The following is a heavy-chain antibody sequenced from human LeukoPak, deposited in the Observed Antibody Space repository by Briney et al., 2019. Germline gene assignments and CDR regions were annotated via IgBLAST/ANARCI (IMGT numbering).Heavy chain of an antibody. CDR3: TRDLFGY. J-gene: IGHJ4*02. D-gene: IGHD3-10*02. V-gene: IGHV3-73*01. CDR1: GFTISGSA. Sequence: PGGSLRLSCAASGFTISGSAMHWVRQASGKGLEWVGRIRSKANSYATAYAASVKGRFTISRGDSKNTAYLQMNSLKTEDAAVYYCTRDLFGYWGQGTLVTVSS. CDR2: IRSKANSYAT.